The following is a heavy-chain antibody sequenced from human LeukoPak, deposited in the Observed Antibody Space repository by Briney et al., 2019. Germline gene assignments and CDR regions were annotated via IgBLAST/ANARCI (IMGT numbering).Heavy chain of an antibody. V-gene: IGHV3-66*01. CDR2: IYSGGSI. Sequence: GGSLRLSCAASGFTFSSYAMSWVRQAPGMGLEWVSIIYSGGSIYYADSVKGRFTISRDSSKNTLYLQMNSLRVEDTAVYYCASSGWWGYFDYWGQGTLVTVSS. CDR3: ASSGWWGYFDY. J-gene: IGHJ4*02. CDR1: GFTFSSYA. D-gene: IGHD6-19*01.